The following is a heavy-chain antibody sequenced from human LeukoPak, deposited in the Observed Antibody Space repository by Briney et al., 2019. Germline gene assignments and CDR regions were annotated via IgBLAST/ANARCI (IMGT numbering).Heavy chain of an antibody. CDR2: ISGYNGNT. J-gene: IGHJ3*02. Sequence: ASVKVSCKASGFTFTNYGVTWVRQAPGQGPEWMGWISGYNGNTKYAQNLQGRVTMTKDTSTSTAYLELRSLRSDDTAVYYCARDRYLLNAFDIWGQGTMVTVSS. CDR1: GFTFTNYG. V-gene: IGHV1-18*01. D-gene: IGHD1-1*01. CDR3: ARDRYLLNAFDI.